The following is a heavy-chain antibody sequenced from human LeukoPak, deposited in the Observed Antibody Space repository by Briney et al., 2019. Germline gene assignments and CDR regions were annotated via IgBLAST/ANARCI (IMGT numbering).Heavy chain of an antibody. CDR3: ARAYYYDSGERIDAFDI. D-gene: IGHD3-10*01. CDR1: GGTFSSYA. V-gene: IGHV1-69*05. J-gene: IGHJ3*02. CDR2: IIPIFGTA. Sequence: SVKVSCKASGGTFSSYAISWVRQAPGQGLEWMGGIIPIFGTANYAQKFQGRVTITTDESTSTAYMELSSLRSEDTAVYYCARAYYYDSGERIDAFDIWGQGTMVTVSS.